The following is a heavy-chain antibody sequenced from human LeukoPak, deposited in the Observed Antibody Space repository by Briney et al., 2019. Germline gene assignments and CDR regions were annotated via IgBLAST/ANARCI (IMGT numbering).Heavy chain of an antibody. J-gene: IGHJ4*02. D-gene: IGHD2-15*01. Sequence: PGGSLRLSCAASGFTLSRNYMSWVRQAPGKGVEWVSGIYSGGSTYYPDSVKGRFTISRDNSKNTLYLQMNSLRAEDTAVYYCARARGRLSATFGYWGQGTLVTVSS. CDR2: IYSGGST. CDR1: GFTLSRNY. V-gene: IGHV3-66*02. CDR3: ARARGRLSATFGY.